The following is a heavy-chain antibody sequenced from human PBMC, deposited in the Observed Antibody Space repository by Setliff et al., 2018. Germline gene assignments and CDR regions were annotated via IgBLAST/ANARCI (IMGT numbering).Heavy chain of an antibody. J-gene: IGHJ2*01. CDR1: GASSSSDGYY. D-gene: IGHD6-19*01. CDR3: ARGRTIAVKGGVFAV. CDR2: IYYSGST. Sequence: PSETLSLTCSVSGASSSSDGYYWSWIRPYPGKGLEWIGYIYYSGSTYYNPSLKSRVTISLDTSENQFSLELTSVTAADTAVYYCARGRTIAVKGGVFAVWGRGTLVTVSS. V-gene: IGHV4-31*03.